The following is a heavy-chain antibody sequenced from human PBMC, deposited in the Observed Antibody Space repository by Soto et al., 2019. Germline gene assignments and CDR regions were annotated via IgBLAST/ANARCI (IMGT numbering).Heavy chain of an antibody. J-gene: IGHJ5*02. Sequence: GESLKISCKGSGFSFTDYWISWVRQMPGKGLEWMGNIDPVDSYANYSPSFQGHVTFSVDTSISTAYLQWSSLKASDTAMYFCARIESIARNWFDPWGQGTLVTVSS. CDR2: IDPVDSYA. D-gene: IGHD6-13*01. CDR3: ARIESIARNWFDP. V-gene: IGHV5-10-1*01. CDR1: GFSFTDYW.